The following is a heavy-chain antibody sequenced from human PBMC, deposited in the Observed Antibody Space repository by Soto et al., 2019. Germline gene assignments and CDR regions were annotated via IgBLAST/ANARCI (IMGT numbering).Heavy chain of an antibody. J-gene: IGHJ6*02. V-gene: IGHV1-69*01. CDR2: SIPIFGTA. CDR3: ARVRCSSTSCYTGGYYYYYYGMDV. D-gene: IGHD2-2*02. Sequence: QVQLVQSGAEVKKPGSSVKVSCKASGGTFSSYAISWVRQAPGQGLEWMGGSIPIFGTANYAQKFQRRVTITADESTSTAYMELSSLRSEDTAVYYCARVRCSSTSCYTGGYYYYYYGMDVWGQGTTVTVSS. CDR1: GGTFSSYA.